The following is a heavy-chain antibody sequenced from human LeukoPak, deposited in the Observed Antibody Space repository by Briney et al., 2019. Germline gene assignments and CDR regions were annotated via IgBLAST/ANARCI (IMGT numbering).Heavy chain of an antibody. J-gene: IGHJ4*02. CDR2: IYTSGST. CDR3: ARGKKSNSSRFHLRYYFDY. D-gene: IGHD6-13*01. Sequence: PSETLSLTCTVSGGSISSYYWSWIRQPAGKGLEWIGRIYTSGSTNYNPSLKSRVTMSVDTSKNQFSLKLSSVTAADTAVYYCARGKKSNSSRFHLRYYFDYWGQGTLVTVSS. V-gene: IGHV4-4*07. CDR1: GGSISSYY.